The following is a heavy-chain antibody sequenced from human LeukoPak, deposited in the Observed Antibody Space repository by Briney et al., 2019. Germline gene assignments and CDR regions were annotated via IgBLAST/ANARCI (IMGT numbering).Heavy chain of an antibody. J-gene: IGHJ4*02. CDR3: ARSREDFWSGYYDY. CDR1: GGSISSYY. Sequence: ASETLSLTCTVSGGSISSYYWSWIRQPPGKGLEWIGYIYYSGSTNYNPSLKSRVTISVDTSKNQFSLKLSSVTAADTAVYYCARSREDFWSGYYDYWGQGALVTVSS. D-gene: IGHD3-3*01. CDR2: IYYSGST. V-gene: IGHV4-59*01.